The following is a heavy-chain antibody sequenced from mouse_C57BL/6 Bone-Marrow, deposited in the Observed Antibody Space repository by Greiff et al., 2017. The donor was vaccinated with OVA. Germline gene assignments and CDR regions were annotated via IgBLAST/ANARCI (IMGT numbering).Heavy chain of an antibody. CDR3: ARFHYSNYDWYFDV. D-gene: IGHD2-5*01. CDR1: DSEVFPIAY. V-gene: IGHV15-2*01. J-gene: IGHJ1*03. CDR2: ILPSIGRT. Sequence: QVQLKQSGSELRSPGSSVKLSCKDFDSEVFPIAYMSWVRQKPGHGFEWIGGILPSIGRTIYGEKFEDKATLDADTLSNTAYLELNSLTSEDSASYYCARFHYSNYDWYFDVWGTGTTVTVSS.